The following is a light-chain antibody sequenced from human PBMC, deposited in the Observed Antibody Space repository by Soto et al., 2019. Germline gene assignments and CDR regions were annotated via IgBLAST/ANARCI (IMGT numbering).Light chain of an antibody. CDR1: QGIRND. CDR2: AAS. V-gene: IGKV1-6*01. Sequence: ATQMTQSPSSLSASVGDRVTITCRASQGIRNDLDWFQQKPGKAPKLLIYAASNLQSGVPARFSGSGSGTDFTLTISSLQPVDFATYYCLQKYFYPFTFGPGTKVDIK. J-gene: IGKJ3*01. CDR3: LQKYFYPFT.